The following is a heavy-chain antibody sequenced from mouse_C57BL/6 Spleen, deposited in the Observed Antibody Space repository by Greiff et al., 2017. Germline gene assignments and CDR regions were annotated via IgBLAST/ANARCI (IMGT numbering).Heavy chain of an antibody. CDR2: IWTGGGT. D-gene: IGHD2-5*01. J-gene: IGHJ4*01. CDR3: ARAYSNYNAMDY. V-gene: IGHV2-9-1*01. CDR1: GFSLTSYA. Sequence: VQGVESGPGLVAPSQSLSITCTVSGFSLTSYAISWVRQPPGKGLEWLGVIWTGGGTNYNSAINSRLSISKDNSKSQVVLKMNSLQTDDTAMYYCARAYSNYNAMDYWGQGTSVTVSS.